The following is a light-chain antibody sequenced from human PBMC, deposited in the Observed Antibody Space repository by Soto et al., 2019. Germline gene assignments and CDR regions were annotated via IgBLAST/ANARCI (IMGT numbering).Light chain of an antibody. Sequence: EIVLTQSPGTLSLSPGERATLSCRASQSVDSNYLAWYQQNPGQAPRLLIYAASSWATGIPDRFSGGGSGTDFTLTISRLEPEDFAVYYCQQYGGSFLTFGQGTRLEIK. V-gene: IGKV3-20*01. CDR2: AAS. CDR1: QSVDSNY. CDR3: QQYGGSFLT. J-gene: IGKJ5*01.